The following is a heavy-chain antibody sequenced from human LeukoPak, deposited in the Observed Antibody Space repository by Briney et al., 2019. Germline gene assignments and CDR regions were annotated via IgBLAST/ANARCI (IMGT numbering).Heavy chain of an antibody. D-gene: IGHD3-16*02. CDR1: GGSFSGYY. CDR2: INHSGST. CDR3: ARVGGSYDYVWGSYRHNLDY. J-gene: IGHJ4*02. Sequence: PSETLSLTCAVYGGSFSGYYWSWIRQPPGKGLEWIGEINHSGSTNYNPSLKSRVTISVDTSKNQFSLKLSSVTAADTAEYYCARVGGSYDYVWGSYRHNLDYWGQGTLVTVSS. V-gene: IGHV4-34*01.